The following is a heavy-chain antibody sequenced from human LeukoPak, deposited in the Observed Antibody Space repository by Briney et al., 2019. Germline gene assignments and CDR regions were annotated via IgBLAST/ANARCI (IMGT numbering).Heavy chain of an antibody. CDR2: ISYDGSNK. D-gene: IGHD3-10*01. V-gene: IGHV3-30*04. J-gene: IGHJ4*02. CDR1: GFTFSSYA. CDR3: ARASDYYGSGDFDY. Sequence: GGSLRLSCAASGFTFSSYAMHWVRQAPGKGLEWVAVISYDGSNKYYADSVKGRFTISRDNSKNTLYLQMNSLRAEDTAVYYCARASDYYGSGDFDYWDQGTLVTVSS.